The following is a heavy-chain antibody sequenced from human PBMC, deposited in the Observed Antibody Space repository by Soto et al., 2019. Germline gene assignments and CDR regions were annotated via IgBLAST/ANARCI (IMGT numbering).Heavy chain of an antibody. CDR1: EFSLSPSGVG. V-gene: IGHV2-5*02. CDR2: IYWDDDR. D-gene: IGHD3-9*01. Sequence: KESGLTLVNPTQTLTLTCTFSEFSLSPSGVGVGWIRQSPGKALEWLALIYWDDDRRYRPSLKSRLTITKDTPKNQVVLTMTNMDPVDTATYYCAHFDRPGASDIWGRGTKVTVSS. J-gene: IGHJ3*02. CDR3: AHFDRPGASDI.